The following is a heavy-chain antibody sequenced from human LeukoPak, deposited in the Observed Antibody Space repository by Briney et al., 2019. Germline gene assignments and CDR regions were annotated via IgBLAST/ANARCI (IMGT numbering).Heavy chain of an antibody. Sequence: PGGSLRLSCAASGFTFDDYAMHWVRQAPGKGLEWVSGISWNSFTIGYADSVKGRFTISRDNAKNSLYLQMNSLRAEDTAVYYCARDPNSSGWYSPYYFDHWGQGTLVTVSS. J-gene: IGHJ4*02. CDR2: ISWNSFTI. D-gene: IGHD6-19*01. CDR1: GFTFDDYA. V-gene: IGHV3-9*01. CDR3: ARDPNSSGWYSPYYFDH.